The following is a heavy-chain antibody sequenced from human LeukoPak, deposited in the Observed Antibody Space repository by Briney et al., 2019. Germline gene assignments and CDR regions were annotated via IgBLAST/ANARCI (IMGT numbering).Heavy chain of an antibody. Sequence: QTGGSLRLSCAASGFTVSSNYMSWVRQAPGKGLEWVSVIYSGGSTYYAASVEGRFTISRDNSKETVYLQMDSLRADDTAVYFCAKSPYYESSGDAFEIWGQGTLVSVSS. CDR2: IYSGGST. CDR3: AKSPYYESSGDAFEI. J-gene: IGHJ3*02. CDR1: GFTVSSNY. D-gene: IGHD3-22*01. V-gene: IGHV3-53*01.